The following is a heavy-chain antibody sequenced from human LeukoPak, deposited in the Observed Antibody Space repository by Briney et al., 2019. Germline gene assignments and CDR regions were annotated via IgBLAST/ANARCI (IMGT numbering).Heavy chain of an antibody. CDR3: ARENSGSYYFDY. CDR2: ISSNGGST. V-gene: IGHV3-64*01. J-gene: IGHJ4*02. D-gene: IGHD1-26*01. CDR1: GFTFRSYA. Sequence: GGSLRLSCAASGFTFRSYAMHWVRQAPGKGLEYVSAISSNGGSTYYANSVKGRFTISRDNSKNTLYLQMGSLRAEDMAVYYCARENSGSYYFDYWGQGTLVTVSS.